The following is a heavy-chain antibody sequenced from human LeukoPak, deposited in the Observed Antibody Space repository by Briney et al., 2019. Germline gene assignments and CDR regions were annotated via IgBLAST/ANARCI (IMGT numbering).Heavy chain of an antibody. D-gene: IGHD3-3*01. V-gene: IGHV3-33*01. J-gene: IGHJ6*02. CDR3: ARERTYYDFWSGYALENYHYYGMDV. CDR2: IWYDGSNK. Sequence: GGSLRLSCAASGFTFSSYGMHWVRQAPGKGLEWVAVIWYDGSNKYYADSVKGRFTISRDNSKNTLYLQMNSLRAEDTAVYYCARERTYYDFWSGYALENYHYYGMDVWGQGTTVTVSS. CDR1: GFTFSSYG.